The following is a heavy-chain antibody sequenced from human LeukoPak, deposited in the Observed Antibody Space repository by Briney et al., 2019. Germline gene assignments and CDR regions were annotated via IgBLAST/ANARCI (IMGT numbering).Heavy chain of an antibody. J-gene: IGHJ4*02. CDR2: ISVYSGDT. Sequence: GASVKVSCKASGYTFTSYGISWLRQAPGQGLEWMGWISVYSGDTNYAQKVQGRVTMTTDTSTSTAYMELRSLTSDDTAVYFCARDIVGDFDLDYWGQGTLVTVSS. D-gene: IGHD2-21*02. CDR1: GYTFTSYG. V-gene: IGHV1-18*01. CDR3: ARDIVGDFDLDY.